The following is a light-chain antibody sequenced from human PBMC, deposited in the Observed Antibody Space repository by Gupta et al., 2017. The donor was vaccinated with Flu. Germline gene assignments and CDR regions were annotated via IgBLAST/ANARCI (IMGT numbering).Light chain of an antibody. V-gene: IGKV3-20*01. CDR1: QSVSSTY. Sequence: EIVLTQSPGTLSLSPGERATLSCRASQSVSSTYLAWYQQKPGQTPRLLIYGASSRATCIPDRFSGSGSGTDFTLTISSLEPEDFALYYCLHYVTPLTFGGGAKVEVK. CDR2: GAS. CDR3: LHYVTPLT. J-gene: IGKJ4*01.